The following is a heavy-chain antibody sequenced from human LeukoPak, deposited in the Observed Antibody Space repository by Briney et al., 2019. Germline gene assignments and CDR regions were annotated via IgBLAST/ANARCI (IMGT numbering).Heavy chain of an antibody. CDR2: ISSNSSTI. J-gene: IGHJ6*03. V-gene: IGHV3-48*01. CDR1: GFTFSTYS. CDR3: ARDGIMDV. D-gene: IGHD1-14*01. Sequence: GGSLRLSCAASGFTFSTYSMNWVRQAPGKGLEWVSCISSNSSTIFYADSVKGRFAISRDNVKNSLYVQMNSLRVEDTAVYYCARDGIMDVWGKGTTVTVSS.